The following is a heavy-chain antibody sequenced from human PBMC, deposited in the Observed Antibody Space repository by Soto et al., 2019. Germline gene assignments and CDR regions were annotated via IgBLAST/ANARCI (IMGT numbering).Heavy chain of an antibody. Sequence: QVQLVESGGGVVQPGRSLRLSCAASGFTFSSYAMHWVRQAPGKGLERVAVISYDGSNKYYADSVKGRFTISRDKSKNTLYLQMNSLRAEDTDVSYCARPAYSKEIGMDVWGQGTTVTVSS. CDR1: GFTFSSYA. J-gene: IGHJ6*02. V-gene: IGHV3-30-3*01. D-gene: IGHD4-4*01. CDR3: ARPAYSKEIGMDV. CDR2: ISYDGSNK.